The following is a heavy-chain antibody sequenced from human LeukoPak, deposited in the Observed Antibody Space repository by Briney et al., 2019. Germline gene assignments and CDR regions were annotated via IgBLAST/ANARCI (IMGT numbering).Heavy chain of an antibody. CDR2: ISSSSSSI. Sequence: PGGSLRLSCAASGFTFSRYSINWVRQAPGKGLEWVSYISSSSSSIYYAAFVKGRFTISRDNAKNSLYLQMNSLRDEDTAVYYCAREYGYTRHFDYWGQGTLVTVSS. D-gene: IGHD5-24*01. CDR1: GFTFSRYS. J-gene: IGHJ4*02. V-gene: IGHV3-48*02. CDR3: AREYGYTRHFDY.